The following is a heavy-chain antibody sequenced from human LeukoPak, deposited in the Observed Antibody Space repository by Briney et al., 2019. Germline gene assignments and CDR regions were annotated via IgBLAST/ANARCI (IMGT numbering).Heavy chain of an antibody. CDR2: IYTSGST. V-gene: IGHV4-4*07. CDR3: ARDRQWLAYWYFDL. CDR1: GGSISSYY. Sequence: SETLSLTCTVSGGSISSYYWSWIRQPAGKGLEWIGRIYTSGSTNYNPSLKSRVTMSVDMSKNQFSLKLSSVTAADTAVYYCARDRQWLAYWYFDLWGRGTLVTVSS. D-gene: IGHD6-19*01. J-gene: IGHJ2*01.